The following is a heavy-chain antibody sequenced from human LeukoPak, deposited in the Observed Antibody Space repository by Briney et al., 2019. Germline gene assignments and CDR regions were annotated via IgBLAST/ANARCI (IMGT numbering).Heavy chain of an antibody. D-gene: IGHD2-2*01. CDR1: GFTFSSYA. V-gene: IGHV3-64D*09. CDR2: ISSNGGRT. Sequence: GGTLSLSCSASGFTFSSYAMHWVRQAPGKGLEYVSGISSNGGRTDYADSVKGRFTISRDNSKNTLYLQMSSLRAEDTAVYYCVKGSSMTAKLPLDYWGQGTLVTVSS. J-gene: IGHJ4*02. CDR3: VKGSSMTAKLPLDY.